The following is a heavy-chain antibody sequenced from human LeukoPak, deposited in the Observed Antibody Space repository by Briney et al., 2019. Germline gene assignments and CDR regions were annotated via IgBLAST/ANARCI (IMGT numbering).Heavy chain of an antibody. CDR3: ARDKAAWYSSNWYYFDQ. Sequence: QPGGSLRLSCAASGFSFSDYSMSWVRQAPGKGLEWIGYISSISYTIYYADSVKGRFIVSRDNAKKSLYLQMNSLRAEDTAIYYCARDKAAWYSSNWYYFDQWGQGALVTVSS. V-gene: IGHV3-48*04. D-gene: IGHD6-13*01. CDR2: ISSISYTI. CDR1: GFSFSDYS. J-gene: IGHJ4*02.